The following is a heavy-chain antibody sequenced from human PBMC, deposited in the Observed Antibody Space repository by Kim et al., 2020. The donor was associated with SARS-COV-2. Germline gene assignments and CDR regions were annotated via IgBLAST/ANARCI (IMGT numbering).Heavy chain of an antibody. J-gene: IGHJ4*02. CDR1: GGTFSSYA. CDR3: ARGGIAVAGSNFDY. CDR2: IIPILGIA. Sequence: SVKVSCKASGGTFSSYAISWVRQAPGQGLEWMGRIIPILGIANYAQKFQGRVTITADKSTSTAYMELSSLRSEDTAVYYCARGGIAVAGSNFDYWGQGTLVTVSS. D-gene: IGHD6-19*01. V-gene: IGHV1-69*04.